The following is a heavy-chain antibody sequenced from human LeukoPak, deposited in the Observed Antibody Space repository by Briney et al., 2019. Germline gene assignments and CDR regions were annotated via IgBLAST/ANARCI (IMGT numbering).Heavy chain of an antibody. CDR2: TYYRSKWYN. Sequence: PSQTLSLTCAISGDSVSSNSAAWNWMRQSPSRGREWLGRTYYRSKWYNDYAVSVKSRITINPDTSKNQFSLQLNSVTPEDTAVYYCARGQWLEDAFDIWGQGTMVTVSS. V-gene: IGHV6-1*01. J-gene: IGHJ3*02. CDR1: GDSVSSNSAA. D-gene: IGHD6-19*01. CDR3: ARGQWLEDAFDI.